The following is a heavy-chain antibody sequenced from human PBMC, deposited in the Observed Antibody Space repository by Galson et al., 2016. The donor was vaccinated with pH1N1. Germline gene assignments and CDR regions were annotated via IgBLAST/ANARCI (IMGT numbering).Heavy chain of an antibody. Sequence: SLRLSCAASGFTFSSYAMSWVRQAPGKGLEWIGYLYHSHHSGTSKYNPSLKSRVIISIDNSKNTLYLQMKSLRAEDTAVYYCAKDDYPLIIGLRRAWGMNVWGQGTTVIVSS. D-gene: IGHD3-16*01. CDR1: GFTFSSYA. J-gene: IGHJ6*02. CDR3: AKDDYPLIIGLRRAWGMNV. CDR2: HSHHSGTS. V-gene: IGHV3-23*02.